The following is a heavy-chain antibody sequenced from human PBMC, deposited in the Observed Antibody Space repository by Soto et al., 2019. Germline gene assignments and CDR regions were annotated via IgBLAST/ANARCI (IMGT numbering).Heavy chain of an antibody. CDR1: GFTFSSYA. D-gene: IGHD3-10*01. CDR3: AKSRGSGRYFNPSDAFDF. J-gene: IGHJ3*01. V-gene: IGHV3-23*01. CDR2: ISGSGGGT. Sequence: EVQLLDSGGGLVQPGGSLRLSCAASGFTFSSYAMSWVRQAPGKGLEWVSSISGSGGGTYYADSVKGRFTISRDNSKNTLSLQMNSLRAEDTAVYYCAKSRGSGRYFNPSDAFDFWGQGTMVTVSS.